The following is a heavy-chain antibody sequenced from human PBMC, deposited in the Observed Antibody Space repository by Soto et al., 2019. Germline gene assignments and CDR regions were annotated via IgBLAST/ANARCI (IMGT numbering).Heavy chain of an antibody. CDR3: ARDGAFYSSSWQVYYYYGMDV. D-gene: IGHD6-13*01. CDR1: GYTFTSYY. CDR2: INPSGGST. Sequence: QVQLVQSGAEVKKPGASVKVSCKASGYTFTSYYMHWVRQAPGQGLEWMGIINPSGGSTSYAQKFQGRVTMTRDTSTSTVYMELSSLRSEDTAVYYCARDGAFYSSSWQVYYYYGMDVWGQGTTVTVSS. J-gene: IGHJ6*02. V-gene: IGHV1-46*01.